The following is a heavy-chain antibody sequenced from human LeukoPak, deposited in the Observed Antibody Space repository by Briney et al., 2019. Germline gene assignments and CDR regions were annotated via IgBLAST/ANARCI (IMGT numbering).Heavy chain of an antibody. V-gene: IGHV3-9*01. J-gene: IGHJ3*02. CDR2: ISWNSGSI. Sequence: GGSLRLSCAASGFTFDDYAMHWVRQAPGKGLEWVSGISWNSGSIGYADSVKGRFTISRDNAKNSLYLQMNSLRAEDTALYYCAKDMPDNYYDSSRGAFDIWGQGTMVTVSS. CDR3: AKDMPDNYYDSSRGAFDI. CDR1: GFTFDDYA. D-gene: IGHD3-22*01.